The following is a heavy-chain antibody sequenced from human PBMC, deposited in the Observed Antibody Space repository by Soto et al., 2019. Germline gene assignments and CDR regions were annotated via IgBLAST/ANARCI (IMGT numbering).Heavy chain of an antibody. CDR3: ATDSSSWYPGGFDP. V-gene: IGHV3-23*01. D-gene: IGHD3-22*01. J-gene: IGHJ5*02. Sequence: GGSLRLSCAASGFTFRSYAMTWVRQAPGKGLEWVSGITGSGGSTYYADSVKGRFTISRDNSKNTLYLQMNSLRAEDTAVYYCATDSSSWYPGGFDPWGQGTLVTVSS. CDR2: ITGSGGST. CDR1: GFTFRSYA.